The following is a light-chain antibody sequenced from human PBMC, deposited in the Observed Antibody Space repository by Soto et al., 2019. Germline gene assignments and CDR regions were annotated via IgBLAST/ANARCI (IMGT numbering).Light chain of an antibody. CDR1: SSDVGGYNY. V-gene: IGLV2-14*01. Sequence: QSALTQPASVSGSPGQSITISCTGTSSDVGGYNYVYWYQQHPGKAPKLMIYDVSNRPSGVSNRFSGSKSGNTASLTISGLQAEDEADYYCSSYTSSSTQVLGGGTKLTVL. J-gene: IGLJ2*01. CDR3: SSYTSSSTQV. CDR2: DVS.